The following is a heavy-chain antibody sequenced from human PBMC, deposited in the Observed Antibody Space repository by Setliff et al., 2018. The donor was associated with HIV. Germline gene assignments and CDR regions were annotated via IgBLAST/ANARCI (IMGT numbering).Heavy chain of an antibody. CDR2: INHSGST. D-gene: IGHD2-21*01. V-gene: IGHV4-34*01. CDR3: AIPGWGFVGDAFDI. CDR1: GGSFTDSDYY. Sequence: SETLSLTCTVSGGSFTDSDYYWAWVRQAPGKGLEWIGEINHSGSTNYNPSLKSRVTISVDTSKNQFSLKLSSVTAADTAVYYCAIPGWGFVGDAFDIWGQGTMVTVSS. J-gene: IGHJ3*02.